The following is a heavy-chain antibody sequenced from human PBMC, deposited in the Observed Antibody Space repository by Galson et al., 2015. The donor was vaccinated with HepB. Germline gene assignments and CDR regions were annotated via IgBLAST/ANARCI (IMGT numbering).Heavy chain of an antibody. J-gene: IGHJ5*02. V-gene: IGHV1-18*01. CDR2: VSAYNGDT. D-gene: IGHD5-12*01. CDR1: GYTFNSYG. CDR3: TKDRPFLSVAPTLYYFDP. Sequence: SVKVSCKASGYTFNSYGISWVRQAPGQGLEWMGWVSAYNGDTESAQTFQDRVIMTTDTSTTTAYLELRSLTSDDTAVYYCTKDRPFLSVAPTLYYFDPWGQGTLVTVSS.